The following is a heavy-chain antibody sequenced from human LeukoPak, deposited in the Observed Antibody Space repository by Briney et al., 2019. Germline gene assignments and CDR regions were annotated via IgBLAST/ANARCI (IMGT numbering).Heavy chain of an antibody. CDR2: ISWDGGST. V-gene: IGHV3-43D*03. Sequence: GGSLRLSCAASGFTFDDYAMHWVRQAPGKGLEWVSLISWDGGSTYYADSVKGRFTISRDNSKNSLYLQMNSLRAEDTALYYCARMISGPLYNWFDPWGQGTLVTVSS. D-gene: IGHD3-22*01. J-gene: IGHJ5*02. CDR1: GFTFDDYA. CDR3: ARMISGPLYNWFDP.